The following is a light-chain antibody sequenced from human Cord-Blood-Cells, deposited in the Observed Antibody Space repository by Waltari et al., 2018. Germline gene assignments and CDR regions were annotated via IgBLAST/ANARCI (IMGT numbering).Light chain of an antibody. J-gene: IGLJ2*01. CDR3: QVWDSSSDHYVV. V-gene: IGLV3-21*03. CDR2: DVS. CDR1: NIGSKS. Sequence: SYVLTQPPSVSVAPGKTARITCGGNNIGSKSVHWYQQKPGQSPWLVLFDVSDRPSGIPERFSGSNSGNTATLTISRVEAGDEADYYCQVWDSSSDHYVVFGGGTKLTVL.